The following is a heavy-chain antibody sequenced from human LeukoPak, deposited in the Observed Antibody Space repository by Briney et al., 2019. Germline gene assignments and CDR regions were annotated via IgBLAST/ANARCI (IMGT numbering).Heavy chain of an antibody. Sequence: GESLKISCQGSGYSFTSYWIGWVRQMPGKGLEWMGIIYPGDSDTRYSPSFQGQVTISADKSISTAYLQWSSLKASDTAMYYCARPFYDSSGYYHFDDWGQGTLVTVSS. D-gene: IGHD3-22*01. V-gene: IGHV5-51*01. CDR2: IYPGDSDT. CDR1: GYSFTSYW. J-gene: IGHJ4*02. CDR3: ARPFYDSSGYYHFDD.